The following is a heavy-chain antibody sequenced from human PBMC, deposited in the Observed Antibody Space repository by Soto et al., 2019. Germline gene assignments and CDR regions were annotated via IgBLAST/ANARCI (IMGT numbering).Heavy chain of an antibody. CDR2: IYYSGST. CDR1: GGSISSGGYY. CDR3: ASGYICYYYTSLELAHDLY. J-gene: IGHJ4*02. Sequence: QVQLQESGPGLVKPSQTLSLTCTVSGGSISSGGYYWSWIRQHPGKGLEWIGYIYYSGSTYYNPSLKSRVTMSVDSSKYQFSLKLSSVTAADAAVYYCASGYICYYYTSLELAHDLYWGQGTLVTVSS. D-gene: IGHD5-12*01. V-gene: IGHV4-31*03.